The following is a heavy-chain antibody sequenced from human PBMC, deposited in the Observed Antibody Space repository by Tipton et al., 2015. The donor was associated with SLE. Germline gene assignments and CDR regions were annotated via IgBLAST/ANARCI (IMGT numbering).Heavy chain of an antibody. D-gene: IGHD6-13*01. CDR3: ALVAAVGRFDY. V-gene: IGHV4-4*07. J-gene: IGHJ4*02. CDR2: IYSSGYT. Sequence: TLSLTCTVSGPSINTYYWAWIRQPAGKGLEWIGRIYSSGYTNYNPALKSRVTLSVDTSKNQFFLRLTSVSAADTAEYYCALVAAVGRFDYWGQGTLVTVSS. CDR1: GPSINTYY.